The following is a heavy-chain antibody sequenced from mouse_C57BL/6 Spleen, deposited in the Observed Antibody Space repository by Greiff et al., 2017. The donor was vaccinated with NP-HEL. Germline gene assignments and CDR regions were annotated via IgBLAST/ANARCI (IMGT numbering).Heavy chain of an antibody. CDR2: IYPGDGDT. CDR1: GYAFSSSW. D-gene: IGHD1-2*01. CDR3: ASGDYYGLFDY. Sequence: VQLQQSGPELVKPGASVKISCKASGYAFSSSWMNWVKQRPGKGLEWIGQIYPGDGDTNYNGKFKGKATLTADKSSSTAYMQLSSLTSEDSAVYYCASGDYYGLFDYWGQGTTLTVSS. J-gene: IGHJ2*01. V-gene: IGHV1-80*01.